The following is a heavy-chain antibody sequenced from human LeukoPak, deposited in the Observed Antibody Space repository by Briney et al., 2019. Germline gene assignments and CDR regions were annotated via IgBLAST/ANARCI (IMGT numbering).Heavy chain of an antibody. V-gene: IGHV3-23*01. CDR2: ISGGGDST. J-gene: IGHJ4*02. Sequence: PGGSLRLSCAASGFTFSKNAMSWVRQAPGKGLEWVAAISGGGDSTYYADSVKGRFTISRDNSKNTVFLQMNSLRNEDTAVYYCAKGYSSGWSYWGQGTLVTVSS. CDR3: AKGYSSGWSY. D-gene: IGHD6-19*01. CDR1: GFTFSKNA.